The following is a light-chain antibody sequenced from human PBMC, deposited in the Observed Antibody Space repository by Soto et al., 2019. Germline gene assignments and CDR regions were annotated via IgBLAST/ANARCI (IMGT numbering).Light chain of an antibody. CDR3: CSYAYSSVV. CDR2: EDS. CDR1: SSYVGIYNL. V-gene: IGLV2-23*01. J-gene: IGLJ2*01. Sequence: QSALTQPDSVSGSPGQSITISCTGISSYVGIYNLVSWYQQHTGRVPKLIIYEDSMRPSGVSDRFSGSKSGNTASLTISGLQAEDEADYYCCSYAYSSVVFGGGTKVTVL.